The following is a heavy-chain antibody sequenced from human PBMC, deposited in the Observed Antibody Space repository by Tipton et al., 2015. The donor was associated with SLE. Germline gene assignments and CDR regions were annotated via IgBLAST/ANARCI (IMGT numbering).Heavy chain of an antibody. Sequence: SLRLSCVASGFTFNSYALHWVRQAPGKGLEWVAVISYDGGVKSYADSVKGRFSISRDNSKNTVYLEMSSLTADDTALYYCAKVNSDGFSYFHLWGQGTLVTVSS. J-gene: IGHJ1*01. CDR2: ISYDGGVK. D-gene: IGHD3/OR15-3a*01. V-gene: IGHV3-30*04. CDR1: GFTFNSYA. CDR3: AKVNSDGFSYFHL.